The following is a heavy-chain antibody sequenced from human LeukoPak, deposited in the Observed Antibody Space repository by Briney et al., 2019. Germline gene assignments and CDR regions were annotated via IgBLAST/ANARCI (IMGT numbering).Heavy chain of an antibody. CDR2: TTRDGSGK. D-gene: IGHD3-3*01. J-gene: IGHJ4*02. V-gene: IGHV3-7*03. CDR1: GFNFRGYN. CDR3: AKGYDFWSGYYMDY. Sequence: GGSLRLSCITSGFNFRGYNMAWVRQAPGKGLEWLATTTRDGSGKEYVDSVRGRFTISRDNAKNSIYLQMNTLSAEDTAVYYCAKGYDFWSGYYMDYWGQGTLVTVSS.